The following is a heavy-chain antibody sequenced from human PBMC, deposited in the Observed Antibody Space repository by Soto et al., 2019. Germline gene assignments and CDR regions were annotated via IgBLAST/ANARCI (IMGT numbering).Heavy chain of an antibody. J-gene: IGHJ4*02. Sequence: GGSLRLSCAASGFTFTNFWMDWVRQAPGKGLEWVANISPDGSEKHYVDSVKGRFTISRDNAKNSLYLQMTSLTAEDSALYYCSRSLDSWGQGTRVTVS. CDR1: GFTFTNFW. CDR2: ISPDGSEK. CDR3: SRSLDS. V-gene: IGHV3-7*01.